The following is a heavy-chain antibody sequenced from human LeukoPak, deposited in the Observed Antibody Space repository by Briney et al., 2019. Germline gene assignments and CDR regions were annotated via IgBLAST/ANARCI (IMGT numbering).Heavy chain of an antibody. CDR1: GFTFSIYA. Sequence: GGSLRLSCAASGFTFSIYAMSWVRQAPGKGLEWVSNISGSGSGGSTYCADSVKGRFTISRDNSKNTLYLQMNSLRAEDTAVYYCAKSGYNRFDYWGQGTLVTVSS. J-gene: IGHJ4*02. D-gene: IGHD5-24*01. V-gene: IGHV3-23*01. CDR2: ISGSGSGGST. CDR3: AKSGYNRFDY.